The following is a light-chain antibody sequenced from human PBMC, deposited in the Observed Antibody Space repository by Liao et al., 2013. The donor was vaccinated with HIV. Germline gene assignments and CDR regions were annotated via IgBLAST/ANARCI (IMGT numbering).Light chain of an antibody. J-gene: IGLJ3*02. CDR3: QAWDSSTEV. CDR2: QDT. Sequence: SYELTQPPSVSVSPGQTVSITCSGDKLDDKYTCWYQQKPGQSPVLVIYQDTKRPSGIPERFSGSNSGNTATLTISGTQPMDEADYYCQAWDSSTEVFGGGTKLTVL. V-gene: IGLV3-1*01. CDR1: KLDDKY.